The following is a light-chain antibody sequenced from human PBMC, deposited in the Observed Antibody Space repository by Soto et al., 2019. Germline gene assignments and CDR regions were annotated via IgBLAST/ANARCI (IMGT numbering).Light chain of an antibody. CDR2: DAS. Sequence: VLTLSPAAVSLPQEERATLSCRASQSVSSYLAWYQQKPGQAPRLLIYDASNRATGIPARFSGSGSGTDFTLTICSLEPEDVVVYYSQVQGSWGITFGPGTKVD. CDR1: QSVSSY. V-gene: IGKV3-11*01. CDR3: QVQGSWGIT. J-gene: IGKJ3*01.